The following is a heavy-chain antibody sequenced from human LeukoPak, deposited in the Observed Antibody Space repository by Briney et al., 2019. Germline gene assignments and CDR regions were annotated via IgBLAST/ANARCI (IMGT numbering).Heavy chain of an antibody. CDR3: AREGRSATDGY. V-gene: IGHV4-4*07. CDR2: ISSSGGT. Sequence: PSETLSLTCTISGGSISTYYWTWIRQPAGKGLEWIGRISSSGGTDYNPSLQSRVTMSVDSSKNQFSLKLSSMTAADTAVYYCAREGRSATDGYWGQGTLVTVPS. CDR1: GGSISTYY. J-gene: IGHJ4*02. D-gene: IGHD3-16*01.